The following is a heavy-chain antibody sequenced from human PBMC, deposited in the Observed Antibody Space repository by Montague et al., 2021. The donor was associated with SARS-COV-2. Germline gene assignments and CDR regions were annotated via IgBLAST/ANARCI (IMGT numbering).Heavy chain of an antibody. J-gene: IGHJ4*02. V-gene: IGHV3-30-3*01. CDR1: GFTFSSYA. CDR3: ARAHSGSYYSEFDY. D-gene: IGHD1-26*01. CDR2: ISYDGNNK. Sequence: SLRLSCAASGFTFSSYAMHWVRQAPGKGLEWVAVISYDGNNKYYADSVKGRFTISRDNSKNTLYLQMDSLRAEDTAVYYCARAHSGSYYSEFDYWGQGTLVTVSS.